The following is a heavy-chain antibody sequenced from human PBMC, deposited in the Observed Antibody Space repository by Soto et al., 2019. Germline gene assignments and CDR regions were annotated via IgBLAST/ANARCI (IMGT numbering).Heavy chain of an antibody. Sequence: GGSLRLSCAASGFTFSSYWRSWVRQAPGKGLEWVANIKQDGSEKYYVDSVKGRFTISRDNAKNSLYLQMNSLRAEDTAVYYCARYYYYASSVYYYGMDVWGQGTTVTVSS. V-gene: IGHV3-7*01. CDR1: GFTFSSYW. J-gene: IGHJ6*02. D-gene: IGHD3-22*01. CDR3: ARYYYYASSVYYYGMDV. CDR2: IKQDGSEK.